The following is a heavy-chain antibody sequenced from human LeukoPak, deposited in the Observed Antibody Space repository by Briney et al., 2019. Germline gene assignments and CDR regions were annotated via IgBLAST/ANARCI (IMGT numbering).Heavy chain of an antibody. CDR2: IGKSGDT. V-gene: IGHV3-13*04. CDR1: GLSFSTYD. Sequence: GGSLRLSCAASGLSFSTYDMHWVRQATGEGLEWVSGIGKSGDTYYVGSVKGRFTISRDNAKNSLHLQMNSLRSGDTAVYYCARGAYTGFDVWGQGTVVTVSS. CDR3: ARGAYTGFDV. J-gene: IGHJ3*01. D-gene: IGHD5-12*01.